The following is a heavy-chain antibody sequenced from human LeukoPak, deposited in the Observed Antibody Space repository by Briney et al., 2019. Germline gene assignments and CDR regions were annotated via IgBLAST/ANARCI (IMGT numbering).Heavy chain of an antibody. Sequence: GGSLRLSCAASGFTFDDYAMHWVRQAPGKGLEWVSGISWNSGSIGYADSVEGRFTISRDNAKNSLYLQMNSLRAEDMALYYCAKDLYGDYPAGDCAFDIWGQGTMVTVSS. CDR2: ISWNSGSI. V-gene: IGHV3-9*03. J-gene: IGHJ3*02. CDR1: GFTFDDYA. D-gene: IGHD4-17*01. CDR3: AKDLYGDYPAGDCAFDI.